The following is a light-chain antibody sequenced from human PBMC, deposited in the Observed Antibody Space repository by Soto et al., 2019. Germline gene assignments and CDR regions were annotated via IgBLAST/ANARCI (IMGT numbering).Light chain of an antibody. CDR2: KAS. J-gene: IGKJ1*01. Sequence: DIQMTQSPSTLSASVGDRVTITCRASQSINTSLAWYQQKPGKAPKLLIFKASSLESGVPSRFSGSRSGTEFTLTISSLQPDDFATYYCQQYSSYPRAFGQGTKVEIK. V-gene: IGKV1-5*03. CDR1: QSINTS. CDR3: QQYSSYPRA.